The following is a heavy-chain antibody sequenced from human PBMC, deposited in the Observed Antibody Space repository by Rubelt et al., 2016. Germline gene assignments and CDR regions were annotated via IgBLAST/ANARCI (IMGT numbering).Heavy chain of an antibody. Sequence: QVHLVQSAIEVKKPGASVKISCKTSGYTFTTYGIIWARRAPGQGLEWMGWINTYNDKTNYPQQFQGRVSMTTDSSTHTAYMELRSLRSDDTAVYYCARGYFDSTGDFDYWGQGTLVTVSS. CDR1: GYTFTTYG. CDR2: INTYNDKT. CDR3: ARGYFDSTGDFDY. J-gene: IGHJ4*02. D-gene: IGHD3-22*01. V-gene: IGHV1-18*01.